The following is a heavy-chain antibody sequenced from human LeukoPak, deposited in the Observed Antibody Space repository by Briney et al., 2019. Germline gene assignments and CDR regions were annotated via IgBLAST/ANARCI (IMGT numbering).Heavy chain of an antibody. D-gene: IGHD3-3*01. CDR3: ARDVDYDFWSGYYSGDYFDY. CDR2: IYSGGSS. J-gene: IGHJ4*02. V-gene: IGHV3-66*01. Sequence: GGSLRLSCAASGFAVSSNYMSWVRQAPGKGLEWVSVIYSGGSSYYADSVKGRFTISRDNSKNALYLQMNSLRAEDTTVYYCARDVDYDFWSGYYSGDYFDYWGQGTLVTVSS. CDR1: GFAVSSNY.